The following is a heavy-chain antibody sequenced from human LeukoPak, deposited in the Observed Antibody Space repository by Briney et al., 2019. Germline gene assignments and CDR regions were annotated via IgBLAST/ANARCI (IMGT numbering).Heavy chain of an antibody. D-gene: IGHD4-17*01. Sequence: ASVKVSCKASGYTFTSYYMHWVRQAPGQGLEWMGIINPSGGSTSYEQKFQGRVTMTRDTSTSTVSMDLSSLRSEDTAVYYCARDTAVTTEIGPYYFDYWGQGTLVTVSS. J-gene: IGHJ4*02. CDR1: GYTFTSYY. CDR3: ARDTAVTTEIGPYYFDY. V-gene: IGHV1-46*01. CDR2: INPSGGST.